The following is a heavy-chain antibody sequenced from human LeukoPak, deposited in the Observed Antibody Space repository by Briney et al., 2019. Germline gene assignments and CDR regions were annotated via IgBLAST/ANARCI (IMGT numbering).Heavy chain of an antibody. Sequence: GGSLRLSCAASGFTFSSYAMSWVRQAPGKGLEWVSAISGSGGSTYYADSVKGRFTLSRDNSKNTLYLQINSLRAEDTAVYYCAKAVGGYYDSSGYHTLGYWGQGTLVTVSS. CDR2: ISGSGGST. J-gene: IGHJ4*02. CDR1: GFTFSSYA. CDR3: AKAVGGYYDSSGYHTLGY. D-gene: IGHD3-22*01. V-gene: IGHV3-23*01.